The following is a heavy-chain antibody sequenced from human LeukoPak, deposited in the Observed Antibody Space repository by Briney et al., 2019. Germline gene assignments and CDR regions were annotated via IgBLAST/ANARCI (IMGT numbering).Heavy chain of an antibody. Sequence: PGGSLRLSCAASGFTFSSYGMHWVRQAPGKGLEWVAFIRYDGSNKYYADSVKGRFTISRDNSKNTLYLQMNSLRAEDTAVYYCARDLLELELGNFAFDYWGQGTLVTVSS. CDR1: GFTFSSYG. CDR2: IRYDGSNK. CDR3: ARDLLELELGNFAFDY. D-gene: IGHD1-7*01. V-gene: IGHV3-30*02. J-gene: IGHJ4*02.